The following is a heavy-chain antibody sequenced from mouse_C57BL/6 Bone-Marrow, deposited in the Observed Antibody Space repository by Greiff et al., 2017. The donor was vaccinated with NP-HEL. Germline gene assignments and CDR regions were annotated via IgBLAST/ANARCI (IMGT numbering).Heavy chain of an antibody. CDR1: GYTFTSYG. Sequence: QVQLQQSGAELARPGASVKLSCKASGYTFTSYGIRWVKQRTGQGLEWIAEIYPRSRPPYYNDKFKRKATLTADNSSSTAYMELRSLTSEDAAVDFCARTYDRGYFDYWGQGTTLTVSS. CDR2: IYPRSRPP. V-gene: IGHV1-81*01. CDR3: ARTYDRGYFDY. D-gene: IGHD2-12*01. J-gene: IGHJ2*01.